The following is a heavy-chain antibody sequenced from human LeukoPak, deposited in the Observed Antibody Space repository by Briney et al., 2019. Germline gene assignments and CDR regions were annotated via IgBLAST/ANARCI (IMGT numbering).Heavy chain of an antibody. CDR3: AKDLSSGYYDAFDI. V-gene: IGHV3-23*01. CDR1: GFTSSSYV. CDR2: SSGSGSIT. Sequence: GGFLRLSCAASGFTSSSYVMSWVRQAPGKGLEWVSASSGSGSITYYADSVKGRFTISRDNSDNTLYLQMNSLRAEDTAVYYCAKDLSSGYYDAFDIWGQGTMVTVSS. D-gene: IGHD3-22*01. J-gene: IGHJ3*02.